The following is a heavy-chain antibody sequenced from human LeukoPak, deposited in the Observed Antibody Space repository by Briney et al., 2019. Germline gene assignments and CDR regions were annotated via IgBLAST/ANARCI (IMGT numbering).Heavy chain of an antibody. CDR3: TRVRPYGSGDF. Sequence: SETLSLTCTVSGGSISSYYWSWIRQPPGKGLEWIGYIYYSGSTNYNPSLKSRVTISVDTSKNQFSLKLSSVTAADTAVYYCTRVRPYGSGDFWGQGTLVTVSS. J-gene: IGHJ4*02. CDR2: IYYSGST. CDR1: GGSISSYY. D-gene: IGHD3-10*01. V-gene: IGHV4-59*01.